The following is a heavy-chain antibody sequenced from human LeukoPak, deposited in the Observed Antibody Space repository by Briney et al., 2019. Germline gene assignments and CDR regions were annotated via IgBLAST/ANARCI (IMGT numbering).Heavy chain of an antibody. V-gene: IGHV1-18*01. CDR2: ISAYNGNT. J-gene: IGHJ4*02. CDR1: GYTFSSYG. CDR3: ARNPRYSGSYYGDY. Sequence: GASVKVSCKASGYTFSSYGISWVRQAPGQGLEWMGWISAYNGNTNYAQNLQGRVSMTTDTSTSTAYMELRSLRSDDTAVYYCARNPRYSGSYYGDYWGQGTPVTVSS. D-gene: IGHD1-26*01.